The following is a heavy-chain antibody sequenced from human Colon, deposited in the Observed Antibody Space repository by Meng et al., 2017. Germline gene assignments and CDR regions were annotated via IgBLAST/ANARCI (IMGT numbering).Heavy chain of an antibody. Sequence: GESLKISCAGSGFTFNTYAMSWVRQAPGKGLEWVSGISGGAETTYYADSAKGRFTISRDNSKNTLNLQMNSLRAEDTAVYYCAKGSYTSSFEAWHWGQGTLVTSPQ. V-gene: IGHV3-23*01. J-gene: IGHJ4*02. D-gene: IGHD3-3*01. CDR1: GFTFNTYA. CDR3: AKGSYTSSFEAWH. CDR2: ISGGAETT.